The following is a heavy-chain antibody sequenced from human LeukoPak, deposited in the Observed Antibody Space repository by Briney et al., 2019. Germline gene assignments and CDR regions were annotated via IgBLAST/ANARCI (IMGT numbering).Heavy chain of an antibody. CDR1: GGSISSSNW. CDR3: ARDLGVAAAAYNWFDP. J-gene: IGHJ5*02. CDR2: IYHSGST. V-gene: IGHV4-4*02. D-gene: IGHD6-13*01. Sequence: SETLSLTCAVSGGSISSSNWWSWVRQPPGKGLEWIGEIYHSGSTNYNPSLKSRVTISVDKSKNQFSLKLSSVTAADTAVYYCARDLGVAAAAYNWFDPWGQGTLVTVSS.